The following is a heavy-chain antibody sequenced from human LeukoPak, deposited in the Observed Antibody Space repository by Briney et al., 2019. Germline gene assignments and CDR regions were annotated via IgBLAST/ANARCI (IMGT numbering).Heavy chain of an antibody. D-gene: IGHD6-6*01. CDR2: ISSSSDAI. J-gene: IGHJ4*02. CDR1: GFTFSSYN. V-gene: IGHV3-48*01. CDR3: ARTIAARQGDFDY. Sequence: PGGSLRLSCAASGFTFSSYNINWVRQAPGKGLEWVSYISSSSDAIFYADSVKGRFTISRDNAKSSLYPQMNSLRAEDTAVYYCARTIAARQGDFDYWGQGTLVTVSS.